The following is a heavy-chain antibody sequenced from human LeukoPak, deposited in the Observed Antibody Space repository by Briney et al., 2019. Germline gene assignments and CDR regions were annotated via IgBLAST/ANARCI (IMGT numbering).Heavy chain of an antibody. Sequence: SGGSLRLSCAASGFTFSYYWMSWVRQAPGKGLEWVANIKEDGSEKNYVDSVKGRFTMSRDNAKNSLYLQMNSLRAEDTAVYYCAKGYCSSTSCLKTDWGQGALVTVSS. CDR3: AKGYCSSTSCLKTD. D-gene: IGHD2-2*01. J-gene: IGHJ4*02. CDR1: GFTFSYYW. V-gene: IGHV3-7*01. CDR2: IKEDGSEK.